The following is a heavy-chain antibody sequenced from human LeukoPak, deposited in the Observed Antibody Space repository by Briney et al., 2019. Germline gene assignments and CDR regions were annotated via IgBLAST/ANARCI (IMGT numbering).Heavy chain of an antibody. V-gene: IGHV4-61*01. CDR2: IDYSGSA. CDR3: ARWRYLDV. J-gene: IGHJ6*02. CDR1: GGSVSSGRYY. Sequence: PSETLSLTCTVSGGSVSSGRYYWSWVRQPPGKGLEYIGYIDYSGSANYNPSLKSQVTISVDTSKNQFSLKLSSVTAADTAIYYCARWRYLDVWGQGTTVTVSS. D-gene: IGHD3-9*01.